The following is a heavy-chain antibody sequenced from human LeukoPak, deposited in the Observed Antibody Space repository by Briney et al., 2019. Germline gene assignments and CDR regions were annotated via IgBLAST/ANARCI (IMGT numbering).Heavy chain of an antibody. J-gene: IGHJ4*02. CDR3: AKGSYSSGSNYFDY. Sequence: QPGGSLRLSCAASGFTFDDYAMHWVRQAPGKGLEWVSGISWSSGSIGYADSVKGRFTISRDNAKNSLYLQMYSLRAEDMALYYCAKGSYSSGSNYFDYWGQGTLVTVSS. CDR2: ISWSSGSI. D-gene: IGHD6-19*01. CDR1: GFTFDDYA. V-gene: IGHV3-9*03.